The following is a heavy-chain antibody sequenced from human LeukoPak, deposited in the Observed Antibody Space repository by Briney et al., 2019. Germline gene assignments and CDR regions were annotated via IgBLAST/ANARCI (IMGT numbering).Heavy chain of an antibody. V-gene: IGHV3-30*18. Sequence: PGRSLRLYCAASGLTFSSYGMHWVRQAPGKGLEWVAVISYDGSIEYYADSVKGRFSISGDNSKNTLYLQMNSLRAEDTALYYCAKGISSGYFDYWGQGTLVTVSS. CDR2: ISYDGSIE. D-gene: IGHD3-22*01. CDR1: GLTFSSYG. J-gene: IGHJ4*02. CDR3: AKGISSGYFDY.